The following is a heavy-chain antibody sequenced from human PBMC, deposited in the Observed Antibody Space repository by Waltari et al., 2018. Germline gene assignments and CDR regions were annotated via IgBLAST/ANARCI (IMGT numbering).Heavy chain of an antibody. CDR2: IYSGGST. J-gene: IGHJ4*02. Sequence: EVQLVETGGGLIPPGGSLRLSCAASGFTASSNYISWARQAPGKGLGWVSVIYSGGSTYYADSVKGRFTISRDNSKNTLYLQMNSLRAEDTAVYYCARSPNWVGATNHYFDYWGQGTLVTVSS. D-gene: IGHD1-26*01. CDR1: GFTASSNY. CDR3: ARSPNWVGATNHYFDY. V-gene: IGHV3-53*02.